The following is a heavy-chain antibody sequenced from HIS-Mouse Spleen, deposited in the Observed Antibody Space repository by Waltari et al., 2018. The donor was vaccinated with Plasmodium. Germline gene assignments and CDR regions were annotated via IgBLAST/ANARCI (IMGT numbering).Heavy chain of an antibody. J-gene: IGHJ6*02. CDR3: ARLYYDFWSGYYPYGMDV. V-gene: IGHV3-30*04. Sequence: QVQLVESGGGVVQPGRSLGRSCAPSGFTFSSYAMPWVRQAPGKGLEWVAVISYDGSNKYYADSVKGRFTISRDNSKNTLYLQMNSLRAEDTAVYYCARLYYDFWSGYYPYGMDVWGQGTTVTVSS. D-gene: IGHD3-3*01. CDR1: GFTFSSYA. CDR2: ISYDGSNK.